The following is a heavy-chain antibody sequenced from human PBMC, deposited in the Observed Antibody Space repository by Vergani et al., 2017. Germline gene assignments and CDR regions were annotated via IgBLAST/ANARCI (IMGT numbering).Heavy chain of an antibody. V-gene: IGHV3-53*04. D-gene: IGHD6-13*01. CDR3: ARSAAAGYFDY. J-gene: IGHJ4*02. Sequence: EVQLLESGGGLVQPGGSLRLSCAASGFTVSSNYMSWVRQAPGKGLEWVSVIYSGGSTYYADSVKGRFTISRHNSKNSLYLQMNSLRAEDTAVYYCARSAAAGYFDYWGQGTLVTVSA. CDR2: IYSGGST. CDR1: GFTVSSNY.